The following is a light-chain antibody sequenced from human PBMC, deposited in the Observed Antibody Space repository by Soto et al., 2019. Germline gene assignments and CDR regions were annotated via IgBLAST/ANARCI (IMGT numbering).Light chain of an antibody. CDR1: QSVRSTH. V-gene: IGKV3-20*01. CDR2: GAS. Sequence: EIVFTRARGTLSLTQGEGATLYRRASQSVRSTHLAWYQLKPGQAPRLFIYGASSRATGIPDRFSGSGSGTGFTLTISRLEPEDFAVYICQQYGTSPRTSGQRTRLEIK. CDR3: QQYGTSPRT. J-gene: IGKJ5*01.